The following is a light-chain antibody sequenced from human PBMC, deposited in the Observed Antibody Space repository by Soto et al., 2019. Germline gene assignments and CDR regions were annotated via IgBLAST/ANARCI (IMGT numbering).Light chain of an antibody. CDR3: AAWDDSLGEV. CDR2: KNN. J-gene: IGLJ1*01. Sequence: QSVLTQPPSASGTPGQRVTISCSGSSSNIGNNDVYWYQQFPGTAPKLVVYKNNQRPSGVPDRFSGSKPGTSASLAISGLRSEDEADYYCAAWDDSLGEVFGTGTKVTVL. V-gene: IGLV1-47*01. CDR1: SSNIGNND.